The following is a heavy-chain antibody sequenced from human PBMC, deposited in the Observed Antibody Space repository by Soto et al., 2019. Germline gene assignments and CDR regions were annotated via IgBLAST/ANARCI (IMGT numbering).Heavy chain of an antibody. Sequence: GGSRRRSWAAAGFTFNNAWVGWVRQAPGKGLEWVGRVKSKTDGGTTDYGAPLKGRFTISRDVAKHTLYLQMNSLKTVDPAEAYCTPRMTKHCSGRYRAPPSSAAFDSWRQGAMGTFSS. D-gene: IGHD2-15*01. CDR2: VKSKTDGGTT. CDR1: GFTFNNAW. CDR3: TPRMTKHCSGRYRAPPSSAAFDS. V-gene: IGHV3-15*01. J-gene: IGHJ4*02.